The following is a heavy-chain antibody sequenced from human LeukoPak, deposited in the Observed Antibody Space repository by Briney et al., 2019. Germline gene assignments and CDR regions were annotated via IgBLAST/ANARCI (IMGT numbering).Heavy chain of an antibody. Sequence: ASVKVSCKASGYTFIAYHMHWVRQAPGQGLEWMGIINPSGGSTSYAQKFQGRVTMTRDTSTSTVYMELSSLRSEDTAVYYCARDYGQLEAHYYFDYWGQGTLVTVSS. D-gene: IGHD6-6*01. CDR2: INPSGGST. V-gene: IGHV1-46*01. CDR3: ARDYGQLEAHYYFDY. J-gene: IGHJ4*02. CDR1: GYTFIAYH.